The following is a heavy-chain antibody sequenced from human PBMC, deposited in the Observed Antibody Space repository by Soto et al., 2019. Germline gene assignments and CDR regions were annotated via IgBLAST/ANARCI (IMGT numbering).Heavy chain of an antibody. J-gene: IGHJ4*02. V-gene: IGHV3-74*01. CDR3: ARVNDPDDY. CDR1: GFAFSRYW. Sequence: EVHLVEPGRGLVQPGGSLRLSCAASGFAFSRYWMHWVRQAPGGGLMWVSRINDVATSTHYAESVKGRFTVSSDNAKNSVYLQMDSLRAEDTALYYCARVNDPDDYWGEGTLVIVSS. D-gene: IGHD1-1*01. CDR2: INDVATST.